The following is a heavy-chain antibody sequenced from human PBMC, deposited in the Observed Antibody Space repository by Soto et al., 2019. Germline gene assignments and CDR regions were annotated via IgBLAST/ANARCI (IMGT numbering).Heavy chain of an antibody. V-gene: IGHV3-9*01. Sequence: EVQLVESGGGLVQPGRSLRLSCAASGFTFDDHAMHWVRQAPGKGLEWVSGVNWNSRSIDYADSVKGRFTISRDNAKNSLYLQMNRLRPEDTALYYCAKDHGGRSWYVGIDYWGQGTLVTVSS. CDR3: AKDHGGRSWYVGIDY. D-gene: IGHD6-13*01. CDR1: GFTFDDHA. J-gene: IGHJ4*02. CDR2: VNWNSRSI.